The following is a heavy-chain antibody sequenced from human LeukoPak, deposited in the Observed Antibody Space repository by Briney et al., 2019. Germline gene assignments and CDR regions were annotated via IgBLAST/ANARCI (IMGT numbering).Heavy chain of an antibody. V-gene: IGHV3-21*01. J-gene: IGHJ4*02. Sequence: GGSLRLPCAASGFTFSSYSMNWVRQAPGKGLEWVSSVSSSSSYIYYADSVKGRFTISRDNAKNSLYLQMNSLRAEDTAVYYCARGTRLGYDSSGYLVDYWGQGTLVTVSS. D-gene: IGHD3-22*01. CDR1: GFTFSSYS. CDR2: VSSSSSYI. CDR3: ARGTRLGYDSSGYLVDY.